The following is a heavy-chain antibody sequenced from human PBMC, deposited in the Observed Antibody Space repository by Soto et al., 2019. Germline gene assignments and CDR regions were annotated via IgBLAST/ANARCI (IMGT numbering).Heavy chain of an antibody. CDR2: IHPGQSDT. D-gene: IGHD1-20*01. J-gene: IGHJ6*02. V-gene: IGHV5-51*01. CDR3: ARHEATYYNFYGMDV. Sequence: GESLTISCKTYVCSFTTYCIAWVRQMPGKGLQSMGSIHPGQSDTRHSPSFEGQVTISADRSITTAYLQWSSLKAPDTAMYYCARHEATYYNFYGMDVWGQGTTVTVS. CDR1: VCSFTTYC.